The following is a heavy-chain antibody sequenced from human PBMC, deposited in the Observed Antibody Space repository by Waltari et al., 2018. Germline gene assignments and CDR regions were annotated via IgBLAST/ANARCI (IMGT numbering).Heavy chain of an antibody. D-gene: IGHD2-15*01. CDR3: ARWCYQDGCAFDI. Sequence: EVQLVEAGGGLVKPGWSVSIYCDAYGFTFSSYSLNWVCRAPGKVLEWVLFFSSISIYIFYADSVKCRFTFSRDYAKNSLYLQLNSLCAHDTAVFYCARWCYQDGCAFDIWVLRTMVTFSS. CDR1: GFTFSSYS. CDR2: FSSISIYI. J-gene: IGHJ3*02. V-gene: IGHV3-21*01.